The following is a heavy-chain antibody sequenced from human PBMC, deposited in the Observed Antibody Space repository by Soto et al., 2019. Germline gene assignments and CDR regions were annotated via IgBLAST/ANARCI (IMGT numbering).Heavy chain of an antibody. CDR1: GGTFSSYA. CDR3: ARDGNAAAAPRAWFDP. CDR2: VIPIFGTA. J-gene: IGHJ5*02. V-gene: IGHV1-69*12. D-gene: IGHD6-13*01. Sequence: QVQLVQSGAEVKKPGSSVKVSCKASGGTFSSYAISWVRQAPGQGLEWMGGVIPIFGTANYAQKFQGRVTITADESTSTAYMELSSLRSEDTAVYYCARDGNAAAAPRAWFDPWGQGTLVTVSS.